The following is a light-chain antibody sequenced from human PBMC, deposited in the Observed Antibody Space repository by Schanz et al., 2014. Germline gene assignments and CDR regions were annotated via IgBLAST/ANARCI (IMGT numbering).Light chain of an antibody. CDR3: QVWDSSSDHWV. CDR2: DDI. Sequence: SYELTQPPSVSVAPGETARITCGGSNIGSTTVNWCQQKPGQAPVLVVYDDIDRPSGIPERFSGSNSGNTATLTISRVEGGDEADYYCQVWDSSSDHWVFGGGTKLTVL. J-gene: IGLJ3*02. CDR1: NIGSTT. V-gene: IGLV3-21*02.